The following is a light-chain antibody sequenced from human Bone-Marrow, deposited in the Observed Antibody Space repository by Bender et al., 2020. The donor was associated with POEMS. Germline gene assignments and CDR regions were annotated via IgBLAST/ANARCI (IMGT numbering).Light chain of an antibody. J-gene: IGLJ3*02. CDR3: CSYAGSDTWV. Sequence: QSVLTQPPSASGTPGQRVTISCSGGSSNIGAHAVNWYQHLPGTAPKLLIYSSHRRPSEVPDRFSGSRSGTSASLTISGLQAEDEARYYCCSYAGSDTWVFGGGTKLTVL. CDR1: SSNIGAHA. CDR2: SSH. V-gene: IGLV1-44*01.